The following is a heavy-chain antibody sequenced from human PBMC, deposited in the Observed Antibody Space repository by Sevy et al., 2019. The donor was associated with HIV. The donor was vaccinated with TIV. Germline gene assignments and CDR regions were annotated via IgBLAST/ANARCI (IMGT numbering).Heavy chain of an antibody. J-gene: IGHJ4*02. Sequence: GGSLRLSCTASGFTFSSYEMNWVRQAPGKGLEWVSSIISSGDTIYYADSVKGRFTVSRDNAKNPLFLQMNSLRAEDTAIDYCAGGPHYYYDSSSFFEYWGQGTLVTVSS. CDR1: GFTFSSYE. CDR3: AGGPHYYYDSSSFFEY. D-gene: IGHD3-22*01. V-gene: IGHV3-48*03. CDR2: IISSGDTI.